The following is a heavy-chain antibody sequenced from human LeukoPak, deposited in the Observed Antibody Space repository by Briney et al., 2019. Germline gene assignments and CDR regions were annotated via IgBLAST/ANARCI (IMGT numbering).Heavy chain of an antibody. CDR3: VRDKSGTLIYGSSCFDS. J-gene: IGHJ4*02. V-gene: IGHV3-74*01. D-gene: IGHD6-6*01. CDR1: GFTFSSYW. CDR2: INSDGSSA. Sequence: GGSLRLSCAASGFTFSSYWMHWVRQAPGKGLVWVSRINSDGSSAIYADSVKGRFTFSRDNAKNTLYLQMNSLRAEDTAVYYCVRDKSGTLIYGSSCFDSWGQGTLVTVSS.